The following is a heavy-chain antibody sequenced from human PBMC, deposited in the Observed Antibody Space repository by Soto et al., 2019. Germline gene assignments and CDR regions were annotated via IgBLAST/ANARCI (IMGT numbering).Heavy chain of an antibody. Sequence: ASVKVSCKASGYTFTGYYMHWVRQAPGQGLEWMGWINPNRGGTNYAQKYQRWVTMTRDTSISTAYMELSRLRSDDTAVYYCAREYLPSYYYDSSGSSLNYYYYYGMDVWGQGTTVTVSS. V-gene: IGHV1-2*04. J-gene: IGHJ6*02. CDR3: AREYLPSYYYDSSGSSLNYYYYYGMDV. CDR1: GYTFTGYY. CDR2: INPNRGGT. D-gene: IGHD3-22*01.